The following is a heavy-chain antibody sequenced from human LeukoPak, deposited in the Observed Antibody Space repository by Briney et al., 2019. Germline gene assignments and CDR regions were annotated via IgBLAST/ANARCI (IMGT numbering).Heavy chain of an antibody. CDR2: INSDGSST. CDR1: GFTFSSYW. Sequence: GGSLRLSCAASGFTFSSYWMHWVRQAPGKGLVWVSRINSDGSSTSYADSVKGRFTISRDNAKNTLYLQMNSLRAEDTAVYYCVREDYDYGDYYFDYWGQGTLVTVSS. D-gene: IGHD4-17*01. CDR3: VREDYDYGDYYFDY. V-gene: IGHV3-74*01. J-gene: IGHJ4*02.